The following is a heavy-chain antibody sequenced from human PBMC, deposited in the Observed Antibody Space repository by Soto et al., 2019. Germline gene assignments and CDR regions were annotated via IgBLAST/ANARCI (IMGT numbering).Heavy chain of an antibody. D-gene: IGHD2-21*02. CDR2: VYHSGRK. V-gene: IGHV4-39*01. CDR3: ARLIPFCGGGCYSVSAFTI. J-gene: IGHJ3*02. CDR1: GGSITNRDNY. Sequence: QLQLQESGPGLVQPSETVSLTCTVSGGSITNRDNYWGWIRQPPGKGLEWIGTVYHSGRKYYNPSLKSRVTTSVDTSTNEFCVRLNSVTAADTAVYYCARLIPFCGGGCYSVSAFTIWGQGTVVTVSS.